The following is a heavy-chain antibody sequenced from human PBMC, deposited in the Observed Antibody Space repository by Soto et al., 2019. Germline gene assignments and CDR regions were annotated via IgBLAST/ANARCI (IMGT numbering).Heavy chain of an antibody. CDR1: GYTLTELS. CDR2: FDPEDGET. V-gene: IGHV1-24*01. Sequence: GASVKVSCKVSGYTLTELSMHWVRQAPGKGLEWMGGFDPEDGETIYAQKFQGRVTMTEDTSTDTAYMELSSLRSEDTAVYYCATGYLSSSWYGLDYWGQGTLVTVSS. D-gene: IGHD6-13*01. CDR3: ATGYLSSSWYGLDY. J-gene: IGHJ4*02.